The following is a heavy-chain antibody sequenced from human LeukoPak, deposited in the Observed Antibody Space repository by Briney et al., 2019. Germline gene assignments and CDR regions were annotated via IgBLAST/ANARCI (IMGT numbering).Heavy chain of an antibody. J-gene: IGHJ5*02. D-gene: IGHD5-18*01. CDR1: GYTFTGYW. CDR2: ISPSGGST. V-gene: IGHV1-46*01. CDR3: ARGSGVQLWLWGFNNWFDP. Sequence: ASVKVSCKAFGYTFTGYWMHWVRQAPGQGPEWMGVISPSGGSTIYAQKFKGRVTLTRDMSTSTDYLELSSLRSEDTAVYYCARGSGVQLWLWGFNNWFDPWGQGTLVTVSS.